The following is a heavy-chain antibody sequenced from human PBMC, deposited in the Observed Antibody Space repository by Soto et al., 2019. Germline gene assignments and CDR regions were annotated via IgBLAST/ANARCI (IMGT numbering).Heavy chain of an antibody. CDR3: ARRDKYYYDSSGCYAPSGYYGMDV. CDR1: GYSFTSYW. V-gene: IGHV5-51*01. CDR2: IYPGDSDT. J-gene: IGHJ6*02. Sequence: PGESLKISCKGSGYSFTSYWIGWVRQMPGKGLEWMGIIYPGDSDTRYSPSFQGQVTISADKSISTAYLQWSSLKASDTAMYYCARRDKYYYDSSGCYAPSGYYGMDVWGQGTTVTVSS. D-gene: IGHD3-22*01.